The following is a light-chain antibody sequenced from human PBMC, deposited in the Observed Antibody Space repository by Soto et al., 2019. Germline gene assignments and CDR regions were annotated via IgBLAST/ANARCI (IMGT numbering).Light chain of an antibody. J-gene: IGKJ2*01. CDR1: QSVSSSY. Sequence: EIVLTQSPGTLSFSPGERATLSCRARQSVSSSYLSWYQQKPGQAHRLLIYGASSRATGIPARFSGSGSGTDFTLTISRLEPEDFAVYYCQQYGSSPPTYTFGQGTKLEIK. CDR2: GAS. CDR3: QQYGSSPPTYT. V-gene: IGKV3-20*01.